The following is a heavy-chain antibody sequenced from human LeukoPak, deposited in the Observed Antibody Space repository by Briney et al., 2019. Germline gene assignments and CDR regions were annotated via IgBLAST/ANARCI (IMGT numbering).Heavy chain of an antibody. Sequence: GGSLRLSCAASGFTFSTYSMNWVRQAPGKGLEWVSSISSSSIYIYYADSVKGRFTISRDNAKNSLYLQMNSLRAEDTAVYYCAREDMVALDYWGQGTLVTVSS. CDR3: AREDMVALDY. V-gene: IGHV3-21*06. CDR1: GFTFSTYS. CDR2: ISSSSIYI. D-gene: IGHD3-10*01. J-gene: IGHJ4*02.